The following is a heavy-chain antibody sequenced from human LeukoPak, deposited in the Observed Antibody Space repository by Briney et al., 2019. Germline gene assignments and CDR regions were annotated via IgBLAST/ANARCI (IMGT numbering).Heavy chain of an antibody. D-gene: IGHD3-10*01. CDR1: GDSISSGNY. J-gene: IGHJ6*02. CDR3: ARDPFALYGMNV. Sequence: PSETLSLTCTVSGDSISSGNYWGWIRQPPGKGLEWIGSIFHTGSTYFNLSLKSRVTISVDTSKNQFSLRLSSVTAADTAVYYCARDPFALYGMNVWGQGTTVTVSS. V-gene: IGHV4-38-2*02. CDR2: IFHTGST.